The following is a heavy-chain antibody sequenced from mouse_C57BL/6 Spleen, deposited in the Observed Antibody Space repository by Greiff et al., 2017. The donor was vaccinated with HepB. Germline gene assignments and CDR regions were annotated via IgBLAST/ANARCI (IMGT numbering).Heavy chain of an antibody. CDR2: IYPGDGDT. Sequence: VQLQQSGPELVKPGASVKISCKASGYAFSSSWMNWVKQRPGKGLEWIGRIYPGDGDTNYNGKFKGKATLTADKSSSTAYMQLSSLTSEDSAVYFCARPYGNPYYFDYWGQGTTLTVSS. CDR1: GYAFSSSW. CDR3: ARPYGNPYYFDY. V-gene: IGHV1-82*01. D-gene: IGHD2-1*01. J-gene: IGHJ2*01.